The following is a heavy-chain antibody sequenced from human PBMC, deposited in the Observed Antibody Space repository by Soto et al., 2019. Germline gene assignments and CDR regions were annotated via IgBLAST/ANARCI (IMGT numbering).Heavy chain of an antibody. CDR3: ARDREIVGADKFDP. CDR1: GYTFTSYG. V-gene: IGHV1-18*04. Sequence: ASVKVSCKASGYTFTSYGISWVRQAPGQGLEWMGWISAYNGNTNYAQKLQGRVTMTTDTSTSTAYMELRSLRSDDTAVYYCARDREIVGADKFDPWGQGXLVTVYS. J-gene: IGHJ5*02. CDR2: ISAYNGNT. D-gene: IGHD1-26*01.